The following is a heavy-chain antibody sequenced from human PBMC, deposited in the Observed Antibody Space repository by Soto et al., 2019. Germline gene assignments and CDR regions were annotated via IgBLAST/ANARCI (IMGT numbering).Heavy chain of an antibody. CDR2: IWYDGSNK. CDR1: GFTSRSYG. J-gene: IGHJ4*02. CDR3: ARAKRWLQLLGGY. V-gene: IGHV3-33*01. Sequence: GGSLRLSCAAPGFTSRSYGRHGVRAAPGKGLGWVAVIWYDGSNKDYADSARGRFTISRDNSKNTLYLHMNSLRAEDRAVYYCARAKRWLQLLGGYWGQGTLGTVSS. D-gene: IGHD5-12*01.